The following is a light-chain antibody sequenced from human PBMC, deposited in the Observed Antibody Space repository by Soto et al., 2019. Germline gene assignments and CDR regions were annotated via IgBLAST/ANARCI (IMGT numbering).Light chain of an antibody. J-gene: IGKJ5*01. CDR3: QQRSNWPIT. V-gene: IGKV3-11*01. CDR2: DAS. Sequence: EIVLTQAPATLSLYPGGRATLSCRTSQSVSKYFAWYQQKPGRAPRLLIYDASSRATGIPARFIGSGSGTDFTLTISSLEPEDFAIYYCQQRSNWPITFGQGTRLEIK. CDR1: QSVSKY.